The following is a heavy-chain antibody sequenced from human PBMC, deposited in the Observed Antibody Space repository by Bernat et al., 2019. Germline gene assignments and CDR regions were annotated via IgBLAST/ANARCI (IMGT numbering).Heavy chain of an antibody. D-gene: IGHD5-18*01. CDR1: GFTFSSYG. CDR2: IWYDGSNK. Sequence: QVQLVESGGGVVQPGRSLRLSCAASGFTFSSYGMHWVRQAPGKGLEWVAVIWYDGSNKYYADSVKGRFTISRDNSKNTLYLQMNSLRAEDTAVYYCARDVGGYSYHSDYWGQGTLVTVSS. CDR3: ARDVGGYSYHSDY. V-gene: IGHV3-33*01. J-gene: IGHJ4*02.